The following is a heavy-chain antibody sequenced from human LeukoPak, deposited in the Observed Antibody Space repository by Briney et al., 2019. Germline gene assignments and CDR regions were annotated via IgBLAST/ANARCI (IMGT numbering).Heavy chain of an antibody. CDR1: GYTFTGYY. CDR3: ARDTEAYALFDY. CDR2: INPNSGGT. Sequence: GASVKVSCKASGYTFTGYYMHWVRQAPGQGLEWMGWINPNSGGTNYAQKFQGRVTMTRDTSISTAYMELSRLRSDDTAAYYCARDTEAYALFDYWGQGTLVTVSS. D-gene: IGHD4-17*01. J-gene: IGHJ4*02. V-gene: IGHV1-2*02.